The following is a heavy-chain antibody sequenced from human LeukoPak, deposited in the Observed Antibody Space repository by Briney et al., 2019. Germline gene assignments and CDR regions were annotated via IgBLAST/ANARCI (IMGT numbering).Heavy chain of an antibody. CDR3: ARVWGAAGRAEYFQH. V-gene: IGHV1-18*01. Sequence: AASVKVSCKASGYTFTSYGISWVRQAPGQGLEWMGWISAYNGNTNYAQKLQGRVTMTTDTSTSTAYMELRSLRSDDTAVYYCARVWGAAGRAEYFQHWGQGTLVTVSS. D-gene: IGHD6-13*01. CDR1: GYTFTSYG. J-gene: IGHJ1*01. CDR2: ISAYNGNT.